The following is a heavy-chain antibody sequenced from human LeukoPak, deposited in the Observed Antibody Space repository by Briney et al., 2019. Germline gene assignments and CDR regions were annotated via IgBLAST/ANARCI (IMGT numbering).Heavy chain of an antibody. CDR1: GGSFSGYY. J-gene: IGHJ4*02. V-gene: IGHV4-34*01. Sequence: SETLSLTCAVYGGSFSGYYWSWIRQPPGKGLEWIGEINHSGSTNYNPSLKSRVTISVDTSKNQSSLKLSSVTAADTAVYYCVRGGAARPDYWGRGSLVSVSS. CDR2: INHSGST. CDR3: VRGGAARPDY. D-gene: IGHD6-6*01.